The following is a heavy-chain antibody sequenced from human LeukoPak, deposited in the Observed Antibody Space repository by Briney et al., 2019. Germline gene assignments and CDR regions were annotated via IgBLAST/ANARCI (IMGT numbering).Heavy chain of an antibody. CDR1: GYTFTGYY. Sequence: ASVKVSCKASGYTFTGYYMHWVRQAPGQGLEWMGWINPNSGGTNYAQKFQGRVTMTRDTSTSTVYMELSSLRSEDTAAYYCARIHDSSGYYYNFDYWGQGTLVTVSS. J-gene: IGHJ4*02. D-gene: IGHD3-22*01. V-gene: IGHV1-2*02. CDR3: ARIHDSSGYYYNFDY. CDR2: INPNSGGT.